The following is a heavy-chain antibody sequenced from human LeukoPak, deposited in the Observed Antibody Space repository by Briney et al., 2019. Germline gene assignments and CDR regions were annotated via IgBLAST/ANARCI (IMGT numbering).Heavy chain of an antibody. D-gene: IGHD5-12*01. Sequence: GGSLRLSCAASGFTFSYYGMHWVRQAPGKGLEWVAVIWYDGSNKYYADSVKGRFTISRDISKNTVHLQMNSLRAEDTAVYYCARDLTVATIRTPLQHWGQGTLLTVSS. J-gene: IGHJ1*01. CDR2: IWYDGSNK. V-gene: IGHV3-33*01. CDR1: GFTFSYYG. CDR3: ARDLTVATIRTPLQH.